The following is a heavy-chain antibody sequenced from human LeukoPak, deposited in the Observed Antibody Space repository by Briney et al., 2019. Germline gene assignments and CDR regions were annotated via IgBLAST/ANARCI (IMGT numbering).Heavy chain of an antibody. CDR2: ISSSSSYI. D-gene: IGHD3-3*01. Sequence: GGSLRLSCAASGFTFSSYSMNWVRQAPGKGLEWVSSISSSSSYIYYADSVKGRFTISRDNAKNSLYLQMNSLRAEDTAVYYCARAPPYYDFWSGYYIWFDPWGQGTLVTVSS. CDR3: ARAPPYYDFWSGYYIWFDP. J-gene: IGHJ5*02. V-gene: IGHV3-21*01. CDR1: GFTFSSYS.